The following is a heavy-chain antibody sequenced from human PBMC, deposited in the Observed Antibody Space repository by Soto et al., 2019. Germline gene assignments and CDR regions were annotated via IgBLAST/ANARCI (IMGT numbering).Heavy chain of an antibody. CDR1: GFTFSSYD. Sequence: EVQLVESGGGLVQPGGSLRLSCAASGFTFSSYDMHWVRQATGKGLEWVSAIGTAGDTYYPGSVKGRFTISREDAKNSLYIQTNSLRVGHTAVYYCARGPYGSGSPIAPYYFDCWGQGTLVTVSS. CDR3: ARGPYGSGSPIAPYYFDC. D-gene: IGHD3-10*01. CDR2: IGTAGDT. V-gene: IGHV3-13*01. J-gene: IGHJ4*02.